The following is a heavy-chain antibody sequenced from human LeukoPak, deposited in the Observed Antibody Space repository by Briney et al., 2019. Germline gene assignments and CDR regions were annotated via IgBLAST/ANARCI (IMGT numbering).Heavy chain of an antibody. D-gene: IGHD1-26*01. J-gene: IGHJ6*03. V-gene: IGHV4-4*02. CDR2: IYHSGST. Sequence: SETLSLTCAVSGGSISSSNWWSWVRQPPGKGLEWIGEIYHSGSTNYNPSLKSRVTISVDTSKNQFSLKLSSVTAANTAVYYCGSGSYYRYYYYMDVWGKGTTVTVSS. CDR1: GGSISSSNW. CDR3: GSGSYYRYYYYMDV.